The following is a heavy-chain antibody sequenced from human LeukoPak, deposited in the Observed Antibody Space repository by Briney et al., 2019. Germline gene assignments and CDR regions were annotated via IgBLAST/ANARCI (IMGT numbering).Heavy chain of an antibody. Sequence: SETLSLTCTVSGGSISSYYWSWIRQPPGKGLEWIGYIYYSGSTNYNPSLKSRVTISVDTSKNQFSLKLSSVTAADTAVYYCASRTVAKDPYFDYWGQGTLVTVSS. D-gene: IGHD5-12*01. J-gene: IGHJ4*02. CDR1: GGSISSYY. CDR2: IYYSGST. V-gene: IGHV4-59*01. CDR3: ASRTVAKDPYFDY.